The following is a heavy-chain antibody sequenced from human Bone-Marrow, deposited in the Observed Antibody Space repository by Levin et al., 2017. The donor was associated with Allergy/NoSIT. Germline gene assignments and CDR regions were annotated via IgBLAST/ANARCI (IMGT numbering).Heavy chain of an antibody. Sequence: SETLSLTCTVSGDSVSRGTHYWNWIRQPPGTGLEWIGYLYYTANTDYNPSLKSRVTISLDTSKHQISLKLSSVTAADTAVYYCARRDFYYGLDVWGQGTMVAVSS. CDR2: LYYTANT. CDR1: GDSVSRGTHY. CDR3: ARRDFYYGLDV. J-gene: IGHJ6*02. D-gene: IGHD3-3*01. V-gene: IGHV4-61*01.